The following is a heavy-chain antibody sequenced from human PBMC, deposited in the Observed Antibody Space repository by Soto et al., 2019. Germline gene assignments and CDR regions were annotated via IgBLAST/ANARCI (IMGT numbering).Heavy chain of an antibody. V-gene: IGHV3-15*01. Sequence: PGGSLRLSCEASGFTFSNAWMNWVPPAPGKGLEWVGRIKSKTDGGTTDYAAAVEGRFTISRDDSKNTVYLQMDSLKTEDTAVYYCATKRTGITTIVPGYWGQGTLVTVSS. CDR2: IKSKTDGGTT. CDR1: GFTFSNAW. CDR3: ATKRTGITTIVPGY. J-gene: IGHJ4*02. D-gene: IGHD1-20*01.